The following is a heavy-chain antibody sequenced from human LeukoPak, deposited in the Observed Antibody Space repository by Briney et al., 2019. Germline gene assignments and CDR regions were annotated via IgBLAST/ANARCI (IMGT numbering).Heavy chain of an antibody. J-gene: IGHJ5*02. CDR1: GFTLSSNY. CDR2: IYSSGST. CDR3: ARGGLVVVVAATPSTTPGLLHWLDP. V-gene: IGHV3-53*01. Sequence: TGGSLRLSCAASGFTLSSNYMSWVRQAPGKGLEWVSIIYSSGSTYYADSVKGRFTISRDNSKNTLYLQMNSLRDEDTAVYYCARGGLVVVVAATPSTTPGLLHWLDPWGQGTLVSVSS. D-gene: IGHD2-15*01.